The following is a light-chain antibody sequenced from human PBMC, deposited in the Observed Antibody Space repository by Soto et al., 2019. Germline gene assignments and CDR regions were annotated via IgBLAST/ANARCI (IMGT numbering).Light chain of an antibody. V-gene: IGKV3-15*01. CDR2: EAS. Sequence: ELLLSQSPATLSVSPGQRATLSYRASHSIRKNLAWYHQKPGQAPTLLIYEASTRATGVPARFSGSGSGTEFTLTFSSLQSEDFAIYYCQQSPNYMYTFRQGTKLEIK. J-gene: IGKJ2*01. CDR1: HSIRKN. CDR3: QQSPNYMYT.